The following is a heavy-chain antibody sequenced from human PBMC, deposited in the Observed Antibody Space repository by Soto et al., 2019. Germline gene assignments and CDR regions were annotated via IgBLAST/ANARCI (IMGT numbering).Heavy chain of an antibody. V-gene: IGHV1-69*04. CDR1: GDTFSNHT. D-gene: IGHD4-17*01. J-gene: IGHJ6*03. CDR3: ARVAEMVTVTKGYYHYMDV. Sequence: QVQLVQSGAEVKKPGSSVKVSCKASGDTFSNHTISWVRQAPGQGLEWMGRIIPMLGVANYEQKFQGRVTITADKSTITAYMELSSLRSADTAVYSCARVAEMVTVTKGYYHYMDVWGKGTTVTVSS. CDR2: IIPMLGVA.